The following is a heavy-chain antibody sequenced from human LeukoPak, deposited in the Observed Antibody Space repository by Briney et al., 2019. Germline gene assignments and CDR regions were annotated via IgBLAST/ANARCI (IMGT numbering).Heavy chain of an antibody. V-gene: IGHV4-39*01. CDR2: IYYSGST. D-gene: IGHD6-13*01. CDR1: GGSISSSSYY. CDR3: ARSLYSSSWAPLDY. Sequence: PSETLSLTCTVSGGSISSSSYYWGWIRQPPGKGLEWIGSIYYSGSTYYNPSLKSRVTISVDTSKNQFSLKLSSVTAADTAVYYCARSLYSSSWAPLDYWGQGTLVTVSS. J-gene: IGHJ4*02.